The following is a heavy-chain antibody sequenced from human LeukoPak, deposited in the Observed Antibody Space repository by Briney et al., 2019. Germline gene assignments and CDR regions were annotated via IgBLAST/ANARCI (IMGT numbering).Heavy chain of an antibody. CDR1: GGSISSSY. Sequence: SETLSLTCTVSGGSISSSYWSWIRQPAGKGLEYIGRIYTSGSTNYNPSLKSRVTMSVDTSKNHFSLKLSSVTAADTALYYCAGSRYCSGGTCYATFDYWGRGTLVTVSS. CDR2: IYTSGST. V-gene: IGHV4-4*07. D-gene: IGHD2-15*01. J-gene: IGHJ4*02. CDR3: AGSRYCSGGTCYATFDY.